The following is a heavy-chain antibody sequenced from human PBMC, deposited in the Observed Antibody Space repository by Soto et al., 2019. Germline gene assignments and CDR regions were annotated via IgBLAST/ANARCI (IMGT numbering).Heavy chain of an antibody. V-gene: IGHV3-74*01. CDR1: EFTFRSYW. CDR2: ISGDGSST. D-gene: IGHD1-7*01. Sequence: EVQLVDSGGGLVQPGGSLRLSCAASEFTFRSYWMHWVRQSPGKGLVWVSRISGDGSSTNYADSVKGRFTISRDNAKNTVYVQIDSLRDEDTAVYYCARSLPGTYGAFDLWGQGTMVTVSS. CDR3: ARSLPGTYGAFDL. J-gene: IGHJ3*01.